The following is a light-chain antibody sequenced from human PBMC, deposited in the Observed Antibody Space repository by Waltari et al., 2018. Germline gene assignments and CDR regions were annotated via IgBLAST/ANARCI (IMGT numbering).Light chain of an antibody. CDR3: MQATLWPRA. Sequence: DVVMTQSPLSLPVTLGQPASISCKSSQSLVHSDGKTYLNWFQQRPGQSPRRLIYKVSNRDSGVPDRFSGSGSGTDFTLRISSVEAEDVGVYYGMQATLWPRAFGQGTKLEIK. V-gene: IGKV2-30*02. J-gene: IGKJ2*01. CDR1: QSLVHSDGKTY. CDR2: KVS.